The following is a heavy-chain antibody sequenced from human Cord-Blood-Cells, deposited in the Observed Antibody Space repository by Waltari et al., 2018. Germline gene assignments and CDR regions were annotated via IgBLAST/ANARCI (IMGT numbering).Heavy chain of an antibody. V-gene: IGHV4-4*07. Sequence: QVQLQESGPGLVKPSETLSLTCTVSGGSIRSYYWSWLRPPAGKGLEWIGRIYTSGSTNYNPSLKSRVTMSVDTSKNQFSLKLSSVTAADTAVYYCARDLRVAARLHWYFDLWGRGTLVTVSS. CDR2: IYTSGST. CDR3: ARDLRVAARLHWYFDL. CDR1: GGSIRSYY. D-gene: IGHD6-6*01. J-gene: IGHJ2*01.